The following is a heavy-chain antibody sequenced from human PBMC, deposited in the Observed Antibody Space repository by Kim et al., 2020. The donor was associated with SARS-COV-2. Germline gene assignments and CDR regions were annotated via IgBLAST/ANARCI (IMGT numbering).Heavy chain of an antibody. V-gene: IGHV3-30*04. J-gene: IGHJ4*02. Sequence: GGSLRLSCAASGFTFSSYAMHWVRQAPGKGLEWVAVISYDGSNKYYADSVKGRFTISRDNSKNTLYLQMNSLRAEDTAVYYCARGLDIVVVVAATPHGYWGQGTLVTVSS. D-gene: IGHD2-15*01. CDR3: ARGLDIVVVVAATPHGY. CDR2: ISYDGSNK. CDR1: GFTFSSYA.